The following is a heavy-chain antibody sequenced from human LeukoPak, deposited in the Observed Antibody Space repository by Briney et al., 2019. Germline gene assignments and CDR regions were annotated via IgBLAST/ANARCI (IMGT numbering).Heavy chain of an antibody. CDR2: ISSSGSTI. CDR3: ARSGVVTFYQYMDV. V-gene: IGHV3-11*01. D-gene: IGHD3-3*01. Sequence: GGSLRLSCAASGFTFSDYYMSWIRQAPGKGLEWVSYISSSGSTIYYADSVKGRFTISRDNAKNSLYLQMNSLKASDTAMYYCARSGVVTFYQYMDVWGTGTTVTVSS. CDR1: GFTFSDYY. J-gene: IGHJ6*03.